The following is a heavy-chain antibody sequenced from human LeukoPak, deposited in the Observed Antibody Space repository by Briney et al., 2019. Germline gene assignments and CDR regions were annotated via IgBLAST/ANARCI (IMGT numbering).Heavy chain of an antibody. J-gene: IGHJ4*02. V-gene: IGHV3-23*01. CDR2: ISGSGGNA. CDR1: GFTFSTYA. Sequence: GGSLRLSCAVSGFTFSTYAMSWVRQAPGKGLECVSSISGSGGNAYYADSVKGRFTISRDNSKNTLYLQMNSLRAEDTAIYYCARGTPVPSFFDSWGQGTLVVTVSS. D-gene: IGHD4-11*01. CDR3: ARGTPVPSFFDS.